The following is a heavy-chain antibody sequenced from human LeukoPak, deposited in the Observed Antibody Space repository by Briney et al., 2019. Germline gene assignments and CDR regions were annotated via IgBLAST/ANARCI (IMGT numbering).Heavy chain of an antibody. CDR3: ARGVTSPLDAFDI. CDR1: GGSISTYY. J-gene: IGHJ3*02. Sequence: SDILSLTCTVPGGSISTYYWNWLRQPPGKGLEWIGYLYNSGSTNYNPSLKSRLTISVDMSKNQLSLKLSSVTAADTAVYYCARGVTSPLDAFDIWGQGTMVTVSS. V-gene: IGHV4-59*01. D-gene: IGHD1-26*01. CDR2: LYNSGST.